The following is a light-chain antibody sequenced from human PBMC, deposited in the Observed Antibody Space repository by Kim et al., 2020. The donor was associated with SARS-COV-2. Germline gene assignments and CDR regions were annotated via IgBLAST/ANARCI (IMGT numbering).Light chain of an antibody. CDR2: KAS. Sequence: SASVGDRVTITCRASQSIGRWLAWYQQKPGKAPKLLIYKASTLQSGVPSRFSGSRSGTEFTLTISSLQPDDFATYYCQQYNSYLYAFGQGTKLEI. CDR1: QSIGRW. J-gene: IGKJ2*01. V-gene: IGKV1-5*03. CDR3: QQYNSYLYA.